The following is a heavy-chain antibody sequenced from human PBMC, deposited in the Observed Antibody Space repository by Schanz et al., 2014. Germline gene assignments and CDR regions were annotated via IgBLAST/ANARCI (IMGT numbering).Heavy chain of an antibody. CDR3: ARGRGFYDY. CDR1: GGTFSTYT. J-gene: IGHJ4*02. CDR2: ISAYNGNT. D-gene: IGHD3-10*01. V-gene: IGHV1-18*01. Sequence: QVQLLQSGAEVKKPGSSVKVSCKASGGTFSTYTISWVRQAPGQGLEWMGWISAYNGNTNYAQKLQGRVTMTTDTSTNTAYMELSSLTSEDTAVHYCARGRGFYDYWGQGTLVTVSS.